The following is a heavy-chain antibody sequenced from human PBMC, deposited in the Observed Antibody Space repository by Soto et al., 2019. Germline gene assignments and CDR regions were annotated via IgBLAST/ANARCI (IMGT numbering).Heavy chain of an antibody. J-gene: IGHJ6*02. CDR3: AREGSTRTAAYGMDV. CDR2: IHHSGGT. CDR1: GDPISSHDW. Sequence: PSETLSLTCAVSGDPISSHDWWSWVRQPPKKGLEWIAEIHHSGGTNYNPSLMSRATISVDNSKNQFSLNLNSVTAADTAVYYCAREGSTRTAAYGMDVWGQGTTVTVSS. V-gene: IGHV4-4*02. D-gene: IGHD3-10*01.